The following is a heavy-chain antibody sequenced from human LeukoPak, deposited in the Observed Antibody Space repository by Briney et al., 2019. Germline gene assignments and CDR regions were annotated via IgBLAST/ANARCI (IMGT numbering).Heavy chain of an antibody. CDR2: ISGSGGST. CDR1: GFTFSSYS. CDR3: AKPRAAAGTFLFDY. V-gene: IGHV3-23*01. J-gene: IGHJ4*02. D-gene: IGHD6-13*01. Sequence: PGGSLRLSCAASGFTFSSYSMNWVRQAPGKGLEWVSAISGSGGSTYYADSVKGRFTISRDNSKNTLYLQMNSLRAEDTAVYYCAKPRAAAGTFLFDYWGQGTLVAVSS.